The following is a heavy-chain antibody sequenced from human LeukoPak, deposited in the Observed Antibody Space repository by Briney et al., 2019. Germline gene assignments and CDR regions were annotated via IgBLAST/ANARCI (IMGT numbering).Heavy chain of an antibody. CDR2: IKQDGSEK. D-gene: IGHD3-22*01. CDR3: ARGTYYYDSSGYEFDY. V-gene: IGHV3-7*01. Sequence: GGSLRLSCAASGFTLRKYNMNWVRQAPGKGLEWVANIKQDGSEKYYVDSVKGRFTISRDNAKNSLYLQMNSLRAEDTAVYYCARGTYYYDSSGYEFDYWGQGTLVTVSS. CDR1: GFTLRKYN. J-gene: IGHJ4*02.